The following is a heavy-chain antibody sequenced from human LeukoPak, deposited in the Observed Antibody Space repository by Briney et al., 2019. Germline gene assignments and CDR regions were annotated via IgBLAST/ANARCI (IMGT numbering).Heavy chain of an antibody. J-gene: IGHJ4*02. CDR2: ISSNGNTV. D-gene: IGHD6-19*01. Sequence: PGGSLRLSCAVSGFTFSSYEMNWVRQAPGKGLEWVSYISSNGNTVYYPDSVKGRFTISRDNAKNSLYLQMNSLRGEDTAVYYCARGGAVAGLYWGPGTLVTVSS. CDR1: GFTFSSYE. V-gene: IGHV3-48*03. CDR3: ARGGAVAGLY.